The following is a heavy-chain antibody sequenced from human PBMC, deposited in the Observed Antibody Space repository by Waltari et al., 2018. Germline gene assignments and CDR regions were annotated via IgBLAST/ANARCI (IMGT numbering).Heavy chain of an antibody. CDR1: GFTFSTYA. J-gene: IGHJ4*02. D-gene: IGHD1-26*01. CDR3: ARDSGPW. V-gene: IGHV3-23*01. Sequence: EVQLLESGGGLVQPGGSLRLSCAASGFTFSTYAMNWVRQAPGKGLEWVSGISGRGGSTYYADSVKGRFTISRDNSKNTLYLQMNSLRAEDTAVYYCARDSGPWGGPGTLVTVSS. CDR2: ISGRGGST.